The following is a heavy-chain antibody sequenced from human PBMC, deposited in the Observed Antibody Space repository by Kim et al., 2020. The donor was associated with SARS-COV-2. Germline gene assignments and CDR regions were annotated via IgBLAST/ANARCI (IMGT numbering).Heavy chain of an antibody. CDR1: GFTFSSYA. V-gene: IGHV3-30-3*01. D-gene: IGHD6-19*01. CDR3: ARGPNSSGWYSSDY. CDR2: ISYDGSNK. J-gene: IGHJ4*02. Sequence: GGSLRLSCAASGFTFSSYAMHWVRQAPGKGLEWVAVISYDGSNKYYADSVKGRFTISRDNSKNTLYLQMNSLRAEDTAVYYCARGPNSSGWYSSDYWGQGTLVTVSS.